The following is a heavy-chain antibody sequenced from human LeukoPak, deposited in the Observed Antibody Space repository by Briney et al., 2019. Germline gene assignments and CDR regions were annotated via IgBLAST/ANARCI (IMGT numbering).Heavy chain of an antibody. CDR1: GFTFSSYA. CDR3: AKGRGSWYRDNMDV. D-gene: IGHD6-13*01. Sequence: GGSLRPSCAASGFTFSSYAMSWVRQAPGKGLEWVSAISGSGGSTYYADSVKGRFTISRDNSKNTLYLQMNSLRAEDTAVYYCAKGRGSWYRDNMDVWGKGTTVTVSS. J-gene: IGHJ6*03. V-gene: IGHV3-23*01. CDR2: ISGSGGST.